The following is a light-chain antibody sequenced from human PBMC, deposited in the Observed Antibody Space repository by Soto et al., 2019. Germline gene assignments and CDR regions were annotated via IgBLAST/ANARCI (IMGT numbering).Light chain of an antibody. CDR1: SGDIGSYNF. CDR3: SSYTSISTWV. V-gene: IGLV2-14*03. J-gene: IGLJ3*02. Sequence: QSALTQPASVSGSPGQSITISCTGTSGDIGSYNFVSWYQQRPGKAPKIIIYDVSNRPSGVSNRFFGSKSGNTASLTISGLQAADEADYYCSSYTSISTWVFGGGTKLTVL. CDR2: DVS.